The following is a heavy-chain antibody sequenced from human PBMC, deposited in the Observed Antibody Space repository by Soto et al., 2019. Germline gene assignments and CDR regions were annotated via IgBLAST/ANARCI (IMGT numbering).Heavy chain of an antibody. CDR3: AKDLAYGDYSGVDAFDI. CDR1: GFTFDDYA. D-gene: IGHD4-17*01. J-gene: IGHJ3*02. V-gene: IGHV3-9*01. Sequence: DVQLVESGGGLVQPGRSLRLSCAASGFTFDDYAMHWVRQAPGKGLEWVSGISWNSGSIGYADSVKGRFTISRDNAKNSLYLQMNSLRAEDTALYYCAKDLAYGDYSGVDAFDIWGQGTMVTVSS. CDR2: ISWNSGSI.